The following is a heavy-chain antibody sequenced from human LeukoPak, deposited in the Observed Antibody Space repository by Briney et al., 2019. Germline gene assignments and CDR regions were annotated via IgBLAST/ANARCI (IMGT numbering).Heavy chain of an antibody. CDR1: GFTFSSYT. CDR2: ISGDSSYI. V-gene: IGHV3-21*01. J-gene: IGHJ6*02. Sequence: PGGSLRLSCAASGFTFSSYTLTCVRQAPGKGLEWVSSISGDSSYIDYVDSLKGRFTISRDNTKKSLYLQMNSLRAEDTAIYYCATCGCGTCYSNFYYFGMDVWGRGTTVTVSS. D-gene: IGHD2-15*01. CDR3: ATCGCGTCYSNFYYFGMDV.